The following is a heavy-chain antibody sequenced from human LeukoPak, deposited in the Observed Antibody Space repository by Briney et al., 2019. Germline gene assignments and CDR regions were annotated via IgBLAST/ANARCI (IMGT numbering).Heavy chain of an antibody. CDR3: ARRASYYDSSGVDY. D-gene: IGHD3-22*01. CDR2: ISYDGSNK. J-gene: IGHJ4*02. V-gene: IGHV3-30*01. Sequence: GGSLRLSCAASGFTFDNYAVHWVRQAPGKGLEWVAVISYDGSNKYYADSVKGRFTISRDNSKNTLYLQMNSLRAEDTAVYYCARRASYYDSSGVDYWGQGTLVTVSS. CDR1: GFTFDNYA.